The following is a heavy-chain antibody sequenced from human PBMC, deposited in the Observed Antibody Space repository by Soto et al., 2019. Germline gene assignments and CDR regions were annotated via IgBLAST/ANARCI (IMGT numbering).Heavy chain of an antibody. Sequence: EVQLVESGGGLVKPGGSLRLSCAASGFTFSSYSMNWVRQAPGKGLEWVSCISSRSSYIYYADSVKGRFTISRDNAKNSLYLQMNSLRAEDTAVYYCARVTLGYCISTRCFYDSWGQGTLVTVSS. J-gene: IGHJ4*02. D-gene: IGHD2-2*01. V-gene: IGHV3-21*01. CDR1: GFTFSSYS. CDR3: ARVTLGYCISTRCFYDS. CDR2: ISSRSSYI.